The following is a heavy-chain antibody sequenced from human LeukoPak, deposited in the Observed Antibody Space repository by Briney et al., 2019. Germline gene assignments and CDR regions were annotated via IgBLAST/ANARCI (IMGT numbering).Heavy chain of an antibody. Sequence: PSETLSLTCTVSGGSISSYYWSWIRQPPGKGLEWIGYIYYSGSTNYNPSLKSRVTISVDTSKNQFSLKLSSVTAAGTAVYYCASLYSSSWYDLGDYWGQGTLVTVSS. CDR2: IYYSGST. V-gene: IGHV4-59*08. D-gene: IGHD6-13*01. CDR3: ASLYSSSWYDLGDY. J-gene: IGHJ4*02. CDR1: GGSISSYY.